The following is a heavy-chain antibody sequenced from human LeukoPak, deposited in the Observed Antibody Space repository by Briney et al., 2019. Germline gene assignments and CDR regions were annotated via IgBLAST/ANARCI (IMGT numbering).Heavy chain of an antibody. V-gene: IGHV3-9*01. D-gene: IGHD6-19*01. Sequence: PGRSLTLSCAASGFTFYDYAMPWVRQAPGKGLEWVSGISWNNGSIGYADSVKGRFTISRDNAKNSLYLQMNSLRAEDTALYYCAKDIHGYIAVAGRLDYWGQGTLVTVSS. CDR2: ISWNNGSI. CDR1: GFTFYDYA. J-gene: IGHJ4*02. CDR3: AKDIHGYIAVAGRLDY.